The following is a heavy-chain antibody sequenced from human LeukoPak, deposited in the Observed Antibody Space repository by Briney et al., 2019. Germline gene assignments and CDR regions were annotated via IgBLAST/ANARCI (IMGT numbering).Heavy chain of an antibody. Sequence: SETLSLTCAVYGGSFSGYYWSWIRQPPGQGMDLIGEINHSGSTNYNPSLKSRVTISVDTSKNQFSLKLSSVAAADTAVYYCARSRYYDFWSGYLDYWGQGTLVTVSS. V-gene: IGHV4-34*01. CDR3: ARSRYYDFWSGYLDY. CDR2: INHSGST. J-gene: IGHJ4*02. CDR1: GGSFSGYY. D-gene: IGHD3-3*01.